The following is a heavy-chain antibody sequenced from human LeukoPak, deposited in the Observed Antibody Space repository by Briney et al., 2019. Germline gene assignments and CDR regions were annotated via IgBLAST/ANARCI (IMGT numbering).Heavy chain of an antibody. CDR2: INHSGST. D-gene: IGHD1-20*01. CDR1: GGSFSSYH. CDR3: ARNHNWNFDY. V-gene: IGHV4-34*01. J-gene: IGHJ4*02. Sequence: SETLSLTCAFYGGSFSSYHWTWIRQPPGKGLEWIGEINHSGSTNYNPSLESRVIILIDTSKNQFSLQLGSVTAADTAVYYCARNHNWNFDYWGQGSLVPVSS.